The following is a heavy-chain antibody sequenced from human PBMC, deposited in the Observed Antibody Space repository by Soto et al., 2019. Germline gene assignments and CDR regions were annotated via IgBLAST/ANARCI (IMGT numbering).Heavy chain of an antibody. CDR2: INHSGST. CDR1: GGSFSGYY. CDR3: ASPRVYYYGSGSYYTFDY. Sequence: SETLSLTCAVYGGSFSGYYWSWIRQPPGKGLEWIGEINHSGSTNYNPSLKSRVTISVDTSKNQFSLKLSSVTAADTAVYYCASPRVYYYGSGSYYTFDYWGQGTLVTVSS. D-gene: IGHD3-10*01. V-gene: IGHV4-34*01. J-gene: IGHJ4*02.